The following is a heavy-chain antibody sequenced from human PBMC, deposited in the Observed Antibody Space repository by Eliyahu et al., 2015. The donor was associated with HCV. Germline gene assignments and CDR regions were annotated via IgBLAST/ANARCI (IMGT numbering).Heavy chain of an antibody. D-gene: IGHD3-10*01. Sequence: QVQLVESGGGVVQPGXSLRXXCAASGFTFNNYGLHWVRQAPGKGLEWMAVISYDGSVKYYADSMKGRLTISRDNSKNTLYLQMNSLGAEDTAVYYCAKASFILWFGEGKNYFDSWGQGTLVTVSS. V-gene: IGHV3-30*18. J-gene: IGHJ4*02. CDR3: AKASFILWFGEGKNYFDS. CDR1: GFTFNNYG. CDR2: ISYDGSVK.